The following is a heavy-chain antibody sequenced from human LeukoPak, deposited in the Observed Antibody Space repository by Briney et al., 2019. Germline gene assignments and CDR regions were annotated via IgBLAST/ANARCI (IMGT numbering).Heavy chain of an antibody. CDR1: GITLSNYG. J-gene: IGHJ4*02. Sequence: GSLRLSCAVSGITLSNYGMSWVRQPPPKGLEWGAGISGSGGSTSYADSVKGRFTISRDNPKNPLYLEMNSLRAKDTAVYFCAKRGVVIRVILVGFHKEAYYFDSWGQGALVTVSS. CDR2: ISGSGGST. CDR3: AKRGVVIRVILVGFHKEAYYFDS. D-gene: IGHD3-22*01. V-gene: IGHV3-23*01.